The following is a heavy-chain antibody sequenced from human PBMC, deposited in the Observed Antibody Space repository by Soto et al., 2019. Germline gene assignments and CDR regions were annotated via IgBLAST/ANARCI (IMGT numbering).Heavy chain of an antibody. Sequence: PGGSLRLSCAASGFTFSSYGMHWVRQAPGKGLEWVAAISYDGSNKYYGDSVKGRFTISRDNSKNTLYLQMNSLRAEDTAVYYCAKDYSSGYYFDYWGQGTLVTVSS. CDR3: AKDYSSGYYFDY. J-gene: IGHJ4*02. CDR2: ISYDGSNK. D-gene: IGHD3-22*01. V-gene: IGHV3-30*18. CDR1: GFTFSSYG.